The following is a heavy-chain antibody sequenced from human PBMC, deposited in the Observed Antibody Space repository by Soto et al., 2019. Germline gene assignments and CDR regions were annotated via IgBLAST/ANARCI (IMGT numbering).Heavy chain of an antibody. Sequence: PSETLSLTCTVSGGSINSGGYYWNWIRQHPGKGLEWIGFIYYSGSTDYNPSLKSRVTISVDTSKNQFSLKLSSVTAADTAVYYCAKSRGSGSYFNPSDAFDFWGQGTMVTVSS. V-gene: IGHV4-31*03. D-gene: IGHD3-10*01. CDR1: GGSINSGGYY. J-gene: IGHJ3*01. CDR2: IYYSGST. CDR3: AKSRGSGSYFNPSDAFDF.